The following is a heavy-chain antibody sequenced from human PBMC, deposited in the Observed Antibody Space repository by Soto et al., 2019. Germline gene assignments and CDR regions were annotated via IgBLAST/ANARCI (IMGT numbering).Heavy chain of an antibody. V-gene: IGHV3-30*18. CDR1: GFTFSSYG. CDR3: AKPTNAEPGY. J-gene: IGHJ4*02. D-gene: IGHD5-12*01. Sequence: VQLVESGGGVVQPGRSLRLSCAASGFTFSSYGMHWVRQAPGKGLEWVAVISYDGSNKYYADSVKGRFTISRDNSKNTLYLQMNSLRAEDTAVYYCAKPTNAEPGYWGQGTLVTVSS. CDR2: ISYDGSNK.